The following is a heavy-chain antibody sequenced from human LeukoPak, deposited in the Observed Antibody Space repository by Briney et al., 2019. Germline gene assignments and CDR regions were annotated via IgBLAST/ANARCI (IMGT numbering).Heavy chain of an antibody. J-gene: IGHJ6*03. D-gene: IGHD2-15*01. CDR3: ARGVVAVTYYYFYYMDV. CDR2: IYYSGST. Sequence: PSETLSLTCTVSGGSISSYYWSWIRQPPGKGLEWFGYIYYSGSTNYSPSLNSRVTISVDTSTHPFSLKLSSVTAADTAVYYCARGVVAVTYYYFYYMDVWGKGTTVTVSS. CDR1: GGSISSYY. V-gene: IGHV4-59*01.